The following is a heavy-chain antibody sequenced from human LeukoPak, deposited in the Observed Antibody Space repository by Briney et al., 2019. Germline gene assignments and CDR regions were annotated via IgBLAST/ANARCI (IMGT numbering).Heavy chain of an antibody. CDR1: GFSFSSYS. Sequence: GGSLRLSCAASGFSFSSYSMNWVRQAPGKGLEWVSYISGISNTIYYADSVKGRFTISRDNARNSLYLQMNSLRAEDTAVYYCARDVKYYYGSESLDWFDPWGQGTLVTVSS. V-gene: IGHV3-48*01. CDR2: ISGISNTI. CDR3: ARDVKYYYGSESLDWFDP. J-gene: IGHJ5*02. D-gene: IGHD3-10*01.